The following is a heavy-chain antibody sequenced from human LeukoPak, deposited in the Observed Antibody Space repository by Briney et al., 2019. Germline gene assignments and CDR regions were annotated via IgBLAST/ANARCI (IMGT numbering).Heavy chain of an antibody. CDR1: GYTFTSYG. CDR3: ARSRVVVVRAASDAFDI. Sequence: ASVKFSCEASGYTFTSYGISWVRQAPGQGLEWMGCISAYNGNTNYAQKLQGRVTMTTDTSTSTAYMELRSLRSDDTAVYYCARSRVVVVRAASDAFDIWGQGTMVTVSS. V-gene: IGHV1-18*01. D-gene: IGHD2-2*01. CDR2: ISAYNGNT. J-gene: IGHJ3*02.